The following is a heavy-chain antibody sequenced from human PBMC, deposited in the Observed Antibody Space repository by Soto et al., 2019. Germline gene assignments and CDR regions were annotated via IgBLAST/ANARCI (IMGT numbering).Heavy chain of an antibody. J-gene: IGHJ4*02. CDR3: ARGRVTMVRGVIRYFDY. V-gene: IGHV4-34*01. CDR2: INHSGST. D-gene: IGHD3-10*01. CDR1: GGSFSGYY. Sequence: SETLSLTCAVYGGSFSGYYWSWIRQPPGKGLEWIGEINHSGSTNYNPSLKSRVTISVDTSKNQFSLKLSSVTAADTAVYYCARGRVTMVRGVIRYFDYWGQGTLVTVSS.